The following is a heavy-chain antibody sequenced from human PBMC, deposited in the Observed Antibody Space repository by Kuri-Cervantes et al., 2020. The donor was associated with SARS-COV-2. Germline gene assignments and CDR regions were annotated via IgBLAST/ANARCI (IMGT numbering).Heavy chain of an antibody. CDR1: GGSISSNNYY. CDR2: IYHSGST. Sequence: SETLSLTCSVSGGSISSNNYYWGWIRQPPGKGLEWIGSIYHSGSTYYNPSLKSRVTISVDTSKNQFSLKLSSVTAADTAVYYCAGNIVVVPAAIGNDAFDIWGQGTMVTVSS. D-gene: IGHD2-2*01. CDR3: AGNIVVVPAAIGNDAFDI. J-gene: IGHJ3*02. V-gene: IGHV4-39*07.